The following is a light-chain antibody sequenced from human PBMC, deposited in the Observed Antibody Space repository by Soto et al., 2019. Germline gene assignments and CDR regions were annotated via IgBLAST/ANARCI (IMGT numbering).Light chain of an antibody. V-gene: IGLV3-21*02. CDR2: DDR. CDR3: QVWESGDHLVV. Sequence: SYELTQPPSVSVAPGQTARISCGGDKIEHRTVHWYQQKAGQAPVLVVFDDRDRPSGIPERFAGSNSGNTATLTISRIEVGDDADYSCQVWESGDHLVVFGGGTKVTVL. CDR1: KIEHRT. J-gene: IGLJ2*01.